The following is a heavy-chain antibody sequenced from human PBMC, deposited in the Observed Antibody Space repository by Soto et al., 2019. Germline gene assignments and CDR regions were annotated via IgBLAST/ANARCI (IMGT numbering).Heavy chain of an antibody. D-gene: IGHD6-6*01. CDR2: ISQSGNT. CDR3: ARAPKVSGSSQTRPDF. J-gene: IGHJ4*02. V-gene: IGHV4-34*01. Sequence: PSGTLSLTCSIYSGSFSGYYWSWIRQPPGKGLEWIGEISQSGNTNYSPSLKSRVSISIDTSKKQFSLNLASVSAADTAVYYCARAPKVSGSSQTRPDFWGQGNLVTGSS. CDR1: SGSFSGYY.